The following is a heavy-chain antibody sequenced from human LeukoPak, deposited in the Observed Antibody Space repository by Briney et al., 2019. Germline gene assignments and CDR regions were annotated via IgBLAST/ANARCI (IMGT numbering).Heavy chain of an antibody. Sequence: ASVKVSCKASGYTFTSYDINWVRQATGQGLEWVGWVNPSSGNTDYAQKFQGRVTMTRDTSTSAVYMELSSLRSEDTAVYYCASGHGYMDYWGQGTLVTVSS. CDR2: VNPSSGNT. CDR1: GYTFTSYD. V-gene: IGHV1-8*01. CDR3: ASGHGYMDY. J-gene: IGHJ4*02.